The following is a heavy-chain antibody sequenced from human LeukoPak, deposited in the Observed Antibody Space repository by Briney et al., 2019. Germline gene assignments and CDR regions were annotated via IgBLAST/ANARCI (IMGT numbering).Heavy chain of an antibody. CDR2: MQYDGSEE. Sequence: GGSLRLSCAASGFSFSTYGMYWVRQAPGKGLEWVTFMQYDGSEEYYADSVKGRFTMSRDNSKNTLYLQMDSLRGEDTAVYYCAGKAAAYYFVYWGQGTLVTVSS. CDR1: GFSFSTYG. CDR3: AGKAAAYYFVY. V-gene: IGHV3-30*02. D-gene: IGHD2-2*01. J-gene: IGHJ4*02.